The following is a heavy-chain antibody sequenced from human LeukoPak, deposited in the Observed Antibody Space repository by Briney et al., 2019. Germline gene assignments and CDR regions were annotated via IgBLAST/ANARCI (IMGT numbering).Heavy chain of an antibody. CDR1: GYTFTDYY. Sequence: ASVKASWKVSGYTFTDYYMHWVPQAPGKGLEWMGLVDPEDGETIYAEKFQGRVTITADTSTDTAYMELSSLRSEDTAVYYCATLITDYYDSSGPSGGGYWGQGTLVTVSS. V-gene: IGHV1-69-2*01. CDR2: VDPEDGET. J-gene: IGHJ4*02. D-gene: IGHD3-22*01. CDR3: ATLITDYYDSSGPSGGGY.